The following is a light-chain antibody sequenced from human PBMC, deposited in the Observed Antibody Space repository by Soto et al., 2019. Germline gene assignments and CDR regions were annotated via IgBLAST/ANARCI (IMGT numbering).Light chain of an antibody. Sequence: ALTQPASVSGSPGQPITISCTGTRSDVGSGSYNLVSWYQQRPGKAPKLMIYEGTKRPSGVSNRFSGSKSGNTASLTISGLQAEDEADYYCCSYAGSSTYVFGTGTKVTLL. CDR1: RSDVGSGSYNL. V-gene: IGLV2-23*01. CDR2: EGT. CDR3: CSYAGSSTYV. J-gene: IGLJ1*01.